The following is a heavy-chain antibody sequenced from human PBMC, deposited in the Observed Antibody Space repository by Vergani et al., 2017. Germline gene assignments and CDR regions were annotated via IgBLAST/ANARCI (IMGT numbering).Heavy chain of an antibody. CDR3: ARIPYSSGWLIFDY. CDR2: IKQDGSEK. J-gene: IGHJ4*02. V-gene: IGHV3-7*03. CDR1: GFTFSSYW. Sequence: EVQLVESGGGLVQPGGSLRLSCAASGFTFSSYWMSWVRQAPGKGLEWVANIKQDGSEKYYVDSVKGRFTISRDNAKNSLYLQMNSLRAEDTAVYYCARIPYSSGWLIFDYWGQGTLVTVSS. D-gene: IGHD6-19*01.